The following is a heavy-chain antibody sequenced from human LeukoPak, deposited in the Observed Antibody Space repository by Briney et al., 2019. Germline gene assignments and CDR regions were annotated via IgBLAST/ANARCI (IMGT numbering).Heavy chain of an antibody. Sequence: ASVKVSCKVSGYTLTELSMHWVRQAPGKGLEWMGGFDPEDGETIYAQKFQGRVTMTEDTSTDTAYMELSSLRSEDTAVYYCATGSSGWYRAPSSFDYWGQETLVTVSS. CDR2: FDPEDGET. V-gene: IGHV1-24*01. J-gene: IGHJ4*02. CDR3: ATGSSGWYRAPSSFDY. CDR1: GYTLTELS. D-gene: IGHD6-19*01.